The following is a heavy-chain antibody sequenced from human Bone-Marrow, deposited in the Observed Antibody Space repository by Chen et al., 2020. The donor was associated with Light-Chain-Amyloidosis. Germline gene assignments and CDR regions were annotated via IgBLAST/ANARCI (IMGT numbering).Heavy chain of an antibody. J-gene: IGHJ4*02. CDR2: IHAGNGNT. CDR1: GYSFTNYV. Sequence: QVQLVQSGAEVKKPGASLQVSCKASGYSFTNYVIHWVRQAPGQGLEWMGWIHAGNGNTKYSGMFHGRVSFSRDTSATTAYMDMITLRSDDTAVYYCARGSGYDMADWGQGTLVTVSS. CDR3: ARGSGYDMAD. D-gene: IGHD5-12*01. V-gene: IGHV1-3*01.